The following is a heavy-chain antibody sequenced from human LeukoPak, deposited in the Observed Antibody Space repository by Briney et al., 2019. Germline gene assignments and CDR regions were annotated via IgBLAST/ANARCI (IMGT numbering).Heavy chain of an antibody. V-gene: IGHV3-23*01. J-gene: IGHJ3*02. CDR2: ISGSGGST. CDR3: AKVQYCTNGVCDAFDI. Sequence: GGSLRLSCAASGFTFSSYAMSWVRQAPGKGLEWVSAISGSGGSTYHADSVKGRFTISRDNSKNTLYLQMNSLRAEDTAVYYCAKVQYCTNGVCDAFDIWGQGTMVTVSS. D-gene: IGHD2-8*01. CDR1: GFTFSSYA.